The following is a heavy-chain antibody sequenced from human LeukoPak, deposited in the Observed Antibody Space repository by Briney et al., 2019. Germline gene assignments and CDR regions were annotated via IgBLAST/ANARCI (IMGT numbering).Heavy chain of an antibody. V-gene: IGHV3-30*02. CDR3: AKDPRRYSRTGGYFEY. D-gene: IGHD6-13*01. CDR2: IRSDGSNK. J-gene: IGHJ4*02. Sequence: GGSLRLSCAGSGFSFSSYGMHWVRQAPGKGLEWMAFIRSDGSNKYYADSVKGRFTISRDNSKNTLYLQMNSLRAEDTAVYYCAKDPRRYSRTGGYFEYWGQGTLVTVSS. CDR1: GFSFSSYG.